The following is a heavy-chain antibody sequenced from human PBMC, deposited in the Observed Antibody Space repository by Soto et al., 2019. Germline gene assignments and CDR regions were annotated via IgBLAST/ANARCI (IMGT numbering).Heavy chain of an antibody. V-gene: IGHV4-34*01. D-gene: IGHD3-22*01. CDR2: INYNGGA. CDR1: GGSFSDYY. CDR3: ARPANAHSASSGYHHDAFDI. Sequence: VPLQQCGAGLLKPSETLSLTCAVYGGSFSDYYWSWIRLIPGKGLEWIGEINYNGGANYNPSLQGRVTSSGDTSKNQFAVKMSFVTAADTALYYCARPANAHSASSGYHHDAFDIWGQGRKVTVSS. J-gene: IGHJ3*02.